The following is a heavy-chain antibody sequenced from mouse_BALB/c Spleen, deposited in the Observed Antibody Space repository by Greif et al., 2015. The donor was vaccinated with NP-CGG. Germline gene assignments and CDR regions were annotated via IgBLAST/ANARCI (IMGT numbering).Heavy chain of an antibody. D-gene: IGHD2-1*01. Sequence: VQLQQSGAELVKPGASVKLSCKASGYTFTSYWMHWVKQRPGQGLEWIGEINPSNGRTNYNEKFKSKATLTVDKSSSTAYMQLNSLTSEDSAVYYCARSAEGYGNYAWFAYWGQGTLVTVSA. CDR1: GYTFTSYW. CDR3: ARSAEGYGNYAWFAY. V-gene: IGHV1S81*02. J-gene: IGHJ3*01. CDR2: INPSNGRT.